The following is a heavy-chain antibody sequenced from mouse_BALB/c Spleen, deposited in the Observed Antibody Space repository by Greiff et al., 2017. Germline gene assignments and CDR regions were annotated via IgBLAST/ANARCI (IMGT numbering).Heavy chain of an antibody. V-gene: IGHV5-9-4*01. D-gene: IGHD1-1*01. CDR3: AREGYYGSSPDYFDY. Sequence: EVKLVESGGGLVKPGGSLKLSCAASGFTFSSYAMSWVRQSPEKRLEWVAEISSGGSYTYYPDTVTGRFTISRDNAKNTLYLEMSSLRSEDTAMYYCAREGYYGSSPDYFDYWGQGTTLTVSS. CDR2: ISSGGSYT. CDR1: GFTFSSYA. J-gene: IGHJ2*01.